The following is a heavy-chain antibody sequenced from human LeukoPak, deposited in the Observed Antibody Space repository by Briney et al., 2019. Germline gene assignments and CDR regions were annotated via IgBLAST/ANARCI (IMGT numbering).Heavy chain of an antibody. V-gene: IGHV1-3*01. CDR3: ANHYSSSSWPEYFQH. CDR2: INAGNGNT. J-gene: IGHJ1*01. Sequence: ASVKVSCKASGYTFTSYAMHWVRQAPGQRLEWMGWINAGNGNTKYSQKFQSRVTITRDTSASTAYMELSSLRSEDTAVYYCANHYSSSSWPEYFQHWGQGTLVTVSS. CDR1: GYTFTSYA. D-gene: IGHD6-13*01.